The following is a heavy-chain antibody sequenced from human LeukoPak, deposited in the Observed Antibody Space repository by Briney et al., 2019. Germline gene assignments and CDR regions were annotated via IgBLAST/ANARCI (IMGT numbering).Heavy chain of an antibody. D-gene: IGHD6-6*01. V-gene: IGHV4-39*01. CDR3: ARRPYSSSSEGIDY. J-gene: IGHJ4*02. Sequence: SETLSLTCTVSGGSINSSSYYWGWIRQPPGKGLEWIGSIYYSGSTYYNPSLKSRVTISVDTSKNQFSLKLSSVTAADTAVYYCARRPYSSSSEGIDYWGQGTLVTVSS. CDR2: IYYSGST. CDR1: GGSINSSSYY.